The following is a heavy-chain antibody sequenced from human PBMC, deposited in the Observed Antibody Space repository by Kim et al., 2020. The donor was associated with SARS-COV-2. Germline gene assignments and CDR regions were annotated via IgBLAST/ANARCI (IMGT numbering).Heavy chain of an antibody. CDR1: GFTFSSYA. CDR3: AREGQRYCSGGSCYFDY. J-gene: IGHJ4*02. CDR2: ISYDGSNK. Sequence: GGSLRLSCAASGFTFSSYAMHWVRQAPGKGLEWVAVISYDGSNKYYADSVKGRFTISRDNSKNTLYLQMNSLRAEDTAVYYCAREGQRYCSGGSCYFDYWGQGTLVTVSS. D-gene: IGHD2-15*01. V-gene: IGHV3-30-3*01.